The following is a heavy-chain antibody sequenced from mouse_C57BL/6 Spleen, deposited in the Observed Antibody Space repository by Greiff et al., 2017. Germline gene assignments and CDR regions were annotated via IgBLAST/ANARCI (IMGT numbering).Heavy chain of an antibody. CDR3: ALITTVALDY. J-gene: IGHJ2*01. Sequence: EVQRVESGGGLVKPGGSLKLSCAASGFTFSDYGMHWVRQAPEKGLEWVAYISSGSSTIYYADTVKGRFTISRDNAKNTLFLQMTSLRSEDTAMYYCALITTVALDYWGQGTTLTVSS. CDR2: ISSGSSTI. D-gene: IGHD1-1*01. CDR1: GFTFSDYG. V-gene: IGHV5-17*01.